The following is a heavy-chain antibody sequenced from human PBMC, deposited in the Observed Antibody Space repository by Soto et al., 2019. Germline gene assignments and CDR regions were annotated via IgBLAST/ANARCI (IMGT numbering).Heavy chain of an antibody. D-gene: IGHD2-21*02. J-gene: IGHJ4*02. CDR1: GYTFTGYY. CDR2: INPNSGGT. V-gene: IGHV1-2*04. CDR3: ARGLGSSGVCGGDCLNLNY. Sequence: ASVKVSCKASGYTFTGYYMHWVRQAPGQGLEWMGWINPNSGGTNYAQKFQGWVTMTRDTSISTAYMELSRLRSDDTAVYYCARGLGSSGVCGGDCLNLNYWGQGTLVTVSS.